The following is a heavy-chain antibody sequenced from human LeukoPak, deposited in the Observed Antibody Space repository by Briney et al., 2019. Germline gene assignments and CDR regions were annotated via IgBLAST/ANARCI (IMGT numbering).Heavy chain of an antibody. J-gene: IGHJ5*02. CDR2: ISSSGST. D-gene: IGHD3-10*01. CDR3: ARRRGYYYNNWFDP. V-gene: IGHV4-61*02. CDR1: GDSISSGDYY. Sequence: SETLSLTCTVSGDSISSGDYYWSWIRQPAGKGLEWIGRISSSGSTNYNPSLKSRVTISVDTSKIQFPLKLSSVTAADTAVYYCARRRGYYYNNWFDPWGQGTLVTVSS.